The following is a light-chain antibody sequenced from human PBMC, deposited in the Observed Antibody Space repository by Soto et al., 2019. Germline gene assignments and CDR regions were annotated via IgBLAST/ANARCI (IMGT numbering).Light chain of an antibody. CDR2: DAS. Sequence: DIQMTQSPSTLSASVGDRVTITCRAIQSISSWLAWYQQKPWKAPKLLIYDASSLESGVPSRFSGSGSGTEFTLTISSLQPDDFATYYCQQYNSYAWTFGQGTKVDIK. J-gene: IGKJ1*01. CDR3: QQYNSYAWT. CDR1: QSISSW. V-gene: IGKV1-5*01.